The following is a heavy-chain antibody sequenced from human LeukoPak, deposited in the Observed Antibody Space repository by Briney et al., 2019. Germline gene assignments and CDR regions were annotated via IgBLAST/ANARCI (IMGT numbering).Heavy chain of an antibody. J-gene: IGHJ4*02. D-gene: IGHD2-2*01. V-gene: IGHV3-74*01. CDR1: GFTFSSYG. CDR3: AREKKSSTSMDY. CDR2: INTDGSTT. Sequence: GGSLRLSCAASGFTFSSYGMHWVRQAPGKGLVWVSRINTDGSTTTYADSVKGRFTISRDNAKNTLYLQMNSLRAEDTAVYYCAREKKSSTSMDYWGQGTLVTVST.